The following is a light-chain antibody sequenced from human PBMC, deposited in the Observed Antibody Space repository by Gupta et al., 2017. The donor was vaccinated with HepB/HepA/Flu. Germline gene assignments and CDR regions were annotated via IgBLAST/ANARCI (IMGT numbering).Light chain of an antibody. CDR2: DVS. CDR1: QDISYY. Sequence: DIQMTQSPSSLSASVGDRVTITCQASQDISYYLNWYQQKSGAAPKLLIYDVSNLETGVPSRFTGSGSGTHFTFTISSRQPEDIATYYCLQYDNLVTFGGGTRVEIK. J-gene: IGKJ4*01. V-gene: IGKV1-33*01. CDR3: LQYDNLVT.